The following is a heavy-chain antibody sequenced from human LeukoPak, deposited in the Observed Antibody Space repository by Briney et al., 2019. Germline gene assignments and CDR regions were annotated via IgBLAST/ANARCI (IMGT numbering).Heavy chain of an antibody. CDR3: ARGAPIRVAVAATFDP. D-gene: IGHD6-19*01. V-gene: IGHV1-45*02. CDR1: GYTFTYRY. J-gene: IGHJ5*02. Sequence: SVKVSCKASGYTFTYRYLHWVRQAPGQALEWMGWITPFNGNTNYAQKFQGRVTITRDTSASTAYMELSSLRSEDTAVYYCARGAPIRVAVAATFDPWGQGTLVTVPS. CDR2: ITPFNGNT.